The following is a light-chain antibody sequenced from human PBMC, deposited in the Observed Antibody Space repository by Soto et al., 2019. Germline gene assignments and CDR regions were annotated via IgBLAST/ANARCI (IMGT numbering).Light chain of an antibody. Sequence: EIVLTQSPGTLSLSPGERATLSCRASQSVVSTYLVWYQKKPGQAPRLLIYGGSTRGAGIPDRFSGSGSGTDFTLTISRLEPEDFAVYYCQYYGSSTGFTFGPGTKVDIK. J-gene: IGKJ3*01. CDR3: QYYGSSTGFT. CDR1: QSVVSTY. V-gene: IGKV3-20*01. CDR2: GGS.